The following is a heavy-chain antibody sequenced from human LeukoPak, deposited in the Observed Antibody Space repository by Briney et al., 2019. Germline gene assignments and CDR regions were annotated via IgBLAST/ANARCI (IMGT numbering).Heavy chain of an antibody. J-gene: IGHJ3*02. CDR2: IEHSGST. D-gene: IGHD3-10*01. CDR1: DESFSGYY. V-gene: IGHV4-34*01. CDR3: ARGNRPYGEHEAFDI. Sequence: PSETLSLTCAVYDESFSGYYCSWIRQPPRKGLEWIGEIEHSGSTNYNPSLQSRVTISVDTSKNQFSLKVSSVSAADTAVYYCARGNRPYGEHEAFDIWGHGTTVTVSP.